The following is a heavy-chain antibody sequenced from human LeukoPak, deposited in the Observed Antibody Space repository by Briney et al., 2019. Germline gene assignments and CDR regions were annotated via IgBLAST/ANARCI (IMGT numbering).Heavy chain of an antibody. J-gene: IGHJ5*02. CDR2: INCGSGDT. Sequence: GASVTVSCKSSGYTFTAHYMHWLRQPPGQGREWVGWINCGSGDTNYAQKFQGRVTVTRDKSITTTYMEVTNLNSDDTALYYCVSEERDTADTCGQGTKVADSS. V-gene: IGHV1-2*02. D-gene: IGHD5-18*01. CDR3: VSEERDTADT. CDR1: GYTFTAHY.